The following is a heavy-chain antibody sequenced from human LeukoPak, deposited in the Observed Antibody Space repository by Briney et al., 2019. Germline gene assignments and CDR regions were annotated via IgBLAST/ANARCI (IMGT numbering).Heavy chain of an antibody. Sequence: GGSLRLSCAASGFTVSSNYMSWVRQAPGKGLEWVSVIYSGGSTYYADSVKGRFSISRDKSKNTLYLQMNSLRAEDTAVYYCARDLYNCGMDVWGQGTTVTVSS. V-gene: IGHV3-66*01. CDR3: ARDLYNCGMDV. J-gene: IGHJ6*02. CDR2: IYSGGST. CDR1: GFTVSSNY.